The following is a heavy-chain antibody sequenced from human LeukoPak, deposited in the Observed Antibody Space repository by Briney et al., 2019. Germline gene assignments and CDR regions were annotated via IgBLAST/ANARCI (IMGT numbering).Heavy chain of an antibody. CDR1: GGSISSGAYS. CDR2: MYYSGST. V-gene: IGHV4-30-4*01. Sequence: PSETLSLTCTVSGGSISSGAYSWSWIRQPPGKGLEWIAYMYYSGSTYYNPSLKRRVTMSADTSKNQLSLKLSSVTAADTAVYYCARPYYYDSRIDPWGQGILVTVSS. J-gene: IGHJ5*02. CDR3: ARPYYYDSRIDP. D-gene: IGHD3-22*01.